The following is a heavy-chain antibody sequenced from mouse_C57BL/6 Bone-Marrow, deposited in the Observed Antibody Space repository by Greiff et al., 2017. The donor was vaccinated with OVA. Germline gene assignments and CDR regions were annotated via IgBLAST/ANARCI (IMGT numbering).Heavy chain of an antibody. J-gene: IGHJ2*01. CDR3: TRSLYYYGSYYFDY. D-gene: IGHD1-1*01. Sequence: VQLQQSGTVLARPGASVKMSCKTSGYTFTSYWMHWVKQRPGQGLEWIGAIYPGNSDTSYNQKFKGKAKLTAVTSASTAYMELSSLTNEDSAVYYCTRSLYYYGSYYFDYWGQGTTLTVSS. CDR1: GYTFTSYW. V-gene: IGHV1-5*01. CDR2: IYPGNSDT.